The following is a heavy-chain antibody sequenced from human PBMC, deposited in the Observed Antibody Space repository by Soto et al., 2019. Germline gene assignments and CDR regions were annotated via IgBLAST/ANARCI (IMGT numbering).Heavy chain of an antibody. J-gene: IGHJ5*02. CDR3: AKSGSSGWYGWFDP. CDR2: IYRNDDT. CDR1: GFSLSTSGVG. D-gene: IGHD6-19*01. V-gene: IGHV2-5*01. Sequence: QITLKESGPTLVKPTQPLTLTCIFSGFSLSTSGVGVGWIRQPPGKALEWLGFIYRNDDTRYSPSLKSRLTITKDTSKNQVVLTMTNRDPVDTATYYCAKSGSSGWYGWFDPWGQGTLVTVSS.